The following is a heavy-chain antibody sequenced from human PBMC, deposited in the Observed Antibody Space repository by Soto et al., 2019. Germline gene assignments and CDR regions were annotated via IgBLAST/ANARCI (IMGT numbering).Heavy chain of an antibody. V-gene: IGHV4-39*01. Sequence: QLQLQESGPGLVKPSETLSLTCTVSGGSISSSSYYWGWIRQPPGKGLEWIGSIYYSGSTYYNPSLKSRVTIAVDTSKNQFALKLSSVTAGDTAVYYCARQISYCGGDCFSWFDPWGQGTLVTVSS. CDR3: ARQISYCGGDCFSWFDP. J-gene: IGHJ5*02. CDR2: IYYSGST. D-gene: IGHD2-21*02. CDR1: GGSISSSSYY.